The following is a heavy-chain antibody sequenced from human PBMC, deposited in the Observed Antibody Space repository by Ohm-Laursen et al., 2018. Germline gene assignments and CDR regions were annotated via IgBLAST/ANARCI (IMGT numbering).Heavy chain of an antibody. CDR3: ARAGYCSGGACYSGAVDY. CDR1: GYTFTSFD. Sequence: SVKVSCKASGYTFTSFDINWVRQAPGQGFEWMGWISGYNGNTKYAQEFQGRVTMTTDTSTNTVYMELRSLRSDDTAVYYCARAGYCSGGACYSGAVDYWGQGTLVTVSS. J-gene: IGHJ4*02. V-gene: IGHV1-18*01. CDR2: ISGYNGNT. D-gene: IGHD2-15*01.